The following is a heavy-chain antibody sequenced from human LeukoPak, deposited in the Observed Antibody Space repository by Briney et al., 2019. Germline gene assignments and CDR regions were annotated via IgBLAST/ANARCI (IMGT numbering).Heavy chain of an antibody. CDR2: IYYSGST. Sequence: PSETLSLTCTVSGGSISSSSYYWGWIRQPPGKGLEWIGSIYYSGSTYYNPSLKSRVTISVDTSKNQFSLKLSSVTAADTAVYYCARGEHQNWAFDYWGQGTLVTVSS. J-gene: IGHJ4*02. CDR1: GGSISSSSYY. V-gene: IGHV4-39*07. CDR3: ARGEHQNWAFDY. D-gene: IGHD1-26*01.